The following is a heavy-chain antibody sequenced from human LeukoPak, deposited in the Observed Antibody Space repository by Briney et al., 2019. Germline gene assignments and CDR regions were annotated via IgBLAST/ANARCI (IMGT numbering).Heavy chain of an antibody. Sequence: SETLSLTCTVSGGSISGDYRSWMRQPLGEGLEWIVYIFNSGCPYYNPSLKCRVTVLVDKSKNQFSLKLSSATAADTAVYYCASGGRDGYNHDYWGQGTLVTVSS. V-gene: IGHV4-59*01. CDR1: GGSISGDY. CDR3: ASGGRDGYNHDY. D-gene: IGHD5-24*01. J-gene: IGHJ4*02. CDR2: IFNSGCP.